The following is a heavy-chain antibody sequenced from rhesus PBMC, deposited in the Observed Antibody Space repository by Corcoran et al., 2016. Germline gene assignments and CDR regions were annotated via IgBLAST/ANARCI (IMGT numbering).Heavy chain of an antibody. J-gene: IGHJ6*01. Sequence: QVQLQESGPGLVKPSETLYLTCAVSGGSISASYRGSGTRQPPGKGLEWIGFINGSSTNTNYNPSLKSRITISRNTSKNQFSLKLSSVTASDTAVYYCARDQQGWGANYGLDSWGQGVVVTVSS. CDR1: GGSISASYR. D-gene: IGHD3-34*01. CDR2: INGSSTNT. CDR3: ARDQQGWGANYGLDS. V-gene: IGHV4S10*01.